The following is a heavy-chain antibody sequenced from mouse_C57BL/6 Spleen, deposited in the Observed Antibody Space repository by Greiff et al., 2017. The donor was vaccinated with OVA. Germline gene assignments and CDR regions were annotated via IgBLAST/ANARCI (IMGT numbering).Heavy chain of an antibody. Sequence: QVQLQQPGAELVMPGASVKLSCKASGYTFTSYWMHWVKQRPGQGLEWIGEIDPSDSYTNYNQKFKGKSTLTVDKSSSTAYMQLSSLTSEDSAVYYCARVTGTGTPHWYCDVWGTGTTVTVSS. J-gene: IGHJ1*03. V-gene: IGHV1-69*01. CDR1: GYTFTSYW. CDR2: IDPSDSYT. D-gene: IGHD4-1*01. CDR3: ARVTGTGTPHWYCDV.